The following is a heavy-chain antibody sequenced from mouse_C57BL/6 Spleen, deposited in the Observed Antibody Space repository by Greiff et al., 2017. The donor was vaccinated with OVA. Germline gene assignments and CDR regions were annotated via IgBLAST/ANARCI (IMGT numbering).Heavy chain of an antibody. CDR3: ARGYGSSRRYAMDY. Sequence: EVMLVESEGGLVQPGSSMKLSCTASGFTFSDYYMAWVRQVPEKGLEWVANINYDGSSTYYLDSLESRFIIPRDNAKNILYLQMSSLKSEDTPTYYGARGYGSSRRYAMDYWGQGTSVTVSS. CDR1: GFTFSDYY. D-gene: IGHD1-1*01. J-gene: IGHJ4*01. CDR2: INYDGSST. V-gene: IGHV5-16*01.